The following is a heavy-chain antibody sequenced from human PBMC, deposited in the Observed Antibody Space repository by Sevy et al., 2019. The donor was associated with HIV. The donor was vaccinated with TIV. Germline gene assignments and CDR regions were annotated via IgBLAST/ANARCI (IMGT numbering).Heavy chain of an antibody. V-gene: IGHV1-8*01. CDR1: GYTFTSYD. D-gene: IGHD2-15*01. CDR3: ARVGTGYCSGGSCYQQPRLDFDY. Sequence: ASVKVSCKASGYTFTSYDINWVRQATGQGLEWMGWMNPNSGNTGYAQKFQGRVTMTRNTSISTAYMELSSLRSEDTAVYYCARVGTGYCSGGSCYQQPRLDFDYWGQGTLVTVSS. CDR2: MNPNSGNT. J-gene: IGHJ4*02.